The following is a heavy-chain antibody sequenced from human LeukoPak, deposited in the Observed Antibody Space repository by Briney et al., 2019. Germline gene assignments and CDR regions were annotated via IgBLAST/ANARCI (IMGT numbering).Heavy chain of an antibody. D-gene: IGHD4-11*01. J-gene: IGHJ4*02. CDR1: GFTFSSYA. CDR2: ISYDGSNK. V-gene: IGHV3-30-3*01. Sequence: GGSLRLSCAASGFTFSSYAMHWVRQAPGKGLEWVAVISYDGSNKYYADSVKGRFTISRDNSKNTLYLQMNSLRAEDTAVYYCAKYSNNLSFDYWGQGTLVTVSS. CDR3: AKYSNNLSFDY.